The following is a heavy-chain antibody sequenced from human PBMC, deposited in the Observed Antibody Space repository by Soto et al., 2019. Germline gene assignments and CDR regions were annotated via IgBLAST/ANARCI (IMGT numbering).Heavy chain of an antibody. CDR1: GESVTSGDDY. CDR3: AMIPVDTYMIYGSDP. CDR2: IYYSGST. V-gene: IGHV4-61*08. J-gene: IGHJ5*01. D-gene: IGHD3-16*01. Sequence: SVTHSLTCPVAGESVTSGDDYWPRIRQPPGKGLEWVGHIYYSGSTNYSPSLNSRVTISLNTPNNRFSLKVTSVTAADTAVYYCAMIPVDTYMIYGSDPWGKGTLVPVLS.